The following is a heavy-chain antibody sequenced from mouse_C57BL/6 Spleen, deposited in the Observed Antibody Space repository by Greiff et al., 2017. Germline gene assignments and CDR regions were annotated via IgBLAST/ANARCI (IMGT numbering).Heavy chain of an antibody. J-gene: IGHJ4*01. V-gene: IGHV1-5*01. CDR3: TRGLLRFYYAMDY. CDR1: GYTFTSYW. CDR2: IYPGNSDT. Sequence: VQLQQSGTLLARPGASVKMSCKTSGYTFTSYWMHWVKQRPGQGLEWIGAIYPGNSDTSYNQKFKGKAKLTAVTSASTAYMELSSLTNEDSAVYYCTRGLLRFYYAMDYWGQGTSVTVSS. D-gene: IGHD2-3*01.